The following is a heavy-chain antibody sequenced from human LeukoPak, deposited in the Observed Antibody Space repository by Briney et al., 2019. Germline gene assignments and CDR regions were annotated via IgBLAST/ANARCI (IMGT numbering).Heavy chain of an antibody. CDR3: ARYSGSYLYYFDY. CDR2: IYYSGST. D-gene: IGHD1-26*01. J-gene: IGHJ4*02. V-gene: IGHV4-39*01. CDR1: GGSISSSSYY. Sequence: KASETLSLTCTVSGGSISSSSYYWGWIRQPPGKGLKWIGSIYYSGSTYYNPSLKSRVTISVDTSKNQFSLKLSSVTAADTAMYYCARYSGSYLYYFDYWGQGTLVTVSS.